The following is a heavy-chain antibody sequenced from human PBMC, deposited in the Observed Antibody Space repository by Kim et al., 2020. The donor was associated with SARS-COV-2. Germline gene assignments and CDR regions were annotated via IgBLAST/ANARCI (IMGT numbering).Heavy chain of an antibody. J-gene: IGHJ6*02. CDR1: GFTFSSYG. Sequence: GGSLRLSCAASGFTFSSYGMHWVRQAPGKGLEWVAVIWYDGSNKYYADSVKGRFTISRDNSKNTLYLQMNSLRAEDTAVYYCAKERLSYKQQLVQDYYYYGMDVWGQGPTVTVSS. V-gene: IGHV3-33*06. D-gene: IGHD6-13*01. CDR3: AKERLSYKQQLVQDYYYYGMDV. CDR2: IWYDGSNK.